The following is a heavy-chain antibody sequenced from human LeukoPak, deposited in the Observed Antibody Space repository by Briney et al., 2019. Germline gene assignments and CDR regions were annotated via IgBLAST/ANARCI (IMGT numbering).Heavy chain of an antibody. D-gene: IGHD6-6*01. V-gene: IGHV1-2*06. CDR2: INPNSGGT. CDR3: ASNRAARPEDLDY. Sequence: ASVNVSCKASGYTFTGYYMHWVRQAPGQGLEWMGRINPNSGGTNYAQKFQGRVTMTRDTSISTAYMELSRLRSDDTAVYYCASNRAARPEDLDYWGQGTLVTVSS. CDR1: GYTFTGYY. J-gene: IGHJ4*02.